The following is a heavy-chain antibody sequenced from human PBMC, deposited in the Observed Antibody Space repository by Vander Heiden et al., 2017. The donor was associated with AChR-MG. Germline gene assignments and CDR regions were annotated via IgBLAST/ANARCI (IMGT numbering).Heavy chain of an antibody. V-gene: IGHV4-39*01. J-gene: IGHJ6*02. CDR3: ARLGYSSGWPYYYYYGMDV. D-gene: IGHD6-19*01. CDR2: IYYSGST. CDR1: GGSISSSSYY. Sequence: QLQLQESGPGLVKPSETLSLTCTVSGGSISSSSYYWGWIRQPPGKGLEWIGSIYYSGSTYYNPSLKRRVTISVDTSKNQFSLKLSSVTAADTAVYYCARLGYSSGWPYYYYYGMDVWGQGTTVTVPS.